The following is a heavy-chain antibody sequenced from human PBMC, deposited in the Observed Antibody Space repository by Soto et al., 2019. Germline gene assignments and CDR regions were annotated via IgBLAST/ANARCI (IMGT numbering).Heavy chain of an antibody. V-gene: IGHV4-4*07. CDR2: SYTSGST. J-gene: IGHJ5*02. CDR1: GGSISSYY. CDR3: ARKEQQGGWFAP. Sequence: QVQLQESGPGLVKPSETLSLTCTVSGGSISSYYWSWIRQPAGKGLEWIGRSYTSGSTNYNPSLKSLVTMSVDTSKNQFSLKLSSGTAADQAVYYCARKEQQGGWFAPWGQGTLVTVSS. D-gene: IGHD6-13*01.